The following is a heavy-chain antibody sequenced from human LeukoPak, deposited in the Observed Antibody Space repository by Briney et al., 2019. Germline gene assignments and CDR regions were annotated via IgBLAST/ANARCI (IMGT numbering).Heavy chain of an antibody. J-gene: IGHJ5*02. CDR1: GYTLTELS. V-gene: IGHV1-46*01. CDR3: ARVGIAAAGNH. Sequence: ASVKVSCKVSGYTLTELSMHWVRQAPGQGLEWMGIINPSGGSTSYAQKFQGRVTMTRDTSTSTVFMELSSLRSEDTAVYYCARVGIAAAGNHWGQGTLVTVSS. CDR2: INPSGGST. D-gene: IGHD6-13*01.